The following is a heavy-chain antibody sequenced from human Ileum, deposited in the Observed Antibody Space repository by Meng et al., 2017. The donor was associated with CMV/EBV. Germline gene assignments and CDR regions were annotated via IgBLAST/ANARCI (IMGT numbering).Heavy chain of an antibody. V-gene: IGHV4-4*07. CDR2: LRTSGTT. D-gene: IGHD3-10*01. CDR3: GRAGARGVPVDM. J-gene: IGHJ4*02. CDR1: GDSIGGYH. Sequence: RRKESAQGLVTPSATRSFTCSVSGDSIGGYHWTWIRKPAGKGLEWIGRLRTSGTTDHNPSLKSRVTLSIDTSKNQFSLKLNSVTAADTAVYYCGRAGARGVPVDMWGQGTLVTVSS.